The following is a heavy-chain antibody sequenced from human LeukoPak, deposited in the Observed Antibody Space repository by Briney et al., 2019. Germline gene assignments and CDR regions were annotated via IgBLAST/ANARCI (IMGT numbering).Heavy chain of an antibody. J-gene: IGHJ4*02. V-gene: IGHV1-69*13. CDR2: IIPIFGTA. Sequence: EASVKLSCKASGGTFSSYAISWVRQAPGQGLKWMGGIIPIFGTANYAQKFQGRVTITADESTSTAYMELSSLRSEDTAVYYCARSSGGYYYTAPFDYWGQGTLVAVSS. D-gene: IGHD3-22*01. CDR3: ARSSGGYYYTAPFDY. CDR1: GGTFSSYA.